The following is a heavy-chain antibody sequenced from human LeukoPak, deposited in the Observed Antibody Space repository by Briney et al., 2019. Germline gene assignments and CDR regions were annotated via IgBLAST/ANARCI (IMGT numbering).Heavy chain of an antibody. D-gene: IGHD2-2*01. CDR1: GFTFSSYG. Sequence: GGSLRLSCAASGFTFSSYGMHWVRQAPGKGLEWVAFIRYDGSNKYYADSVKGRFTISRDNSKNTLYLQMNSLRAEDTAVYYCATEMAGYCSSTSCPDYWGQGTLVTVSS. CDR2: IRYDGSNK. J-gene: IGHJ4*02. V-gene: IGHV3-30*02. CDR3: ATEMAGYCSSTSCPDY.